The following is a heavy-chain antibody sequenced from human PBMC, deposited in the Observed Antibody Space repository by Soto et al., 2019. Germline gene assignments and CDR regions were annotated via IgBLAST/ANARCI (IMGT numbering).Heavy chain of an antibody. J-gene: IGHJ4*02. V-gene: IGHV4-39*07. CDR2: IYFSGNT. D-gene: IGHD3-3*01. CDR1: SGSITSSTYY. CDR3: ARGDYDFWSGPRFQYYFDY. Sequence: PSETLSLTCTVSSGSITSSTYYWGWIRQPTEKGLEWIGTIYFSGNTYYNPSLKSRVTISVDTSKNQFSLKLSSVTAADTAVYYCARGDYDFWSGPRFQYYFDYWGQGTLVTVSS.